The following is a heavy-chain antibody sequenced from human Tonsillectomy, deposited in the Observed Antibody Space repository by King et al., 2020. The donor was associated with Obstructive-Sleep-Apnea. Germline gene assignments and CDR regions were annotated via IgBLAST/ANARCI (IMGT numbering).Heavy chain of an antibody. CDR3: ARDALWFGEPGWFDP. CDR1: GGSISSGGYY. CDR2: IYYSGST. Sequence: VQLQESGPGLVKPSQTLSLTCTVSGGSISSGGYYWSWILQHPGKGLEWIGYIYYSGSTYYNPSLKSRVTISVDTSKNQFSLKLSSVTAADTAVYYCARDALWFGEPGWFDPWGQGTLVTVSS. V-gene: IGHV4-31*03. D-gene: IGHD3-10*01. J-gene: IGHJ5*02.